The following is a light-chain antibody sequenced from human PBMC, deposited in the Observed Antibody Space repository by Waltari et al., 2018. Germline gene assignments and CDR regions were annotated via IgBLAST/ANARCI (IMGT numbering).Light chain of an antibody. Sequence: DIQMTQSPSSLSASVGDTVTITCRASHGISNSLAWYQQHQGQAPKLLLFGTSRLQSGVPSRFSGRGSGTDYSLTISSLQPEDFGTYYCQQYYGVILTFGGGTKVEI. CDR1: HGISNS. CDR3: QQYYGVILT. J-gene: IGKJ4*01. CDR2: GTS. V-gene: IGKV1-NL1*01.